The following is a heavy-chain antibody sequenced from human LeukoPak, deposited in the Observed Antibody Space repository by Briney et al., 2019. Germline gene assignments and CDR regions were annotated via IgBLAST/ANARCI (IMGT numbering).Heavy chain of an antibody. CDR3: ATAVLYGGNDFDY. D-gene: IGHD5-12*01. CDR1: RYTFTGYY. V-gene: IGHV1-2*02. Sequence: GASVKVSCKASRYTFTGYYMHWVRQAPGQGLEWMGWINPNSGVTKFAQRFQGRVTMTRDTSTSTAYLDLSSLRSDDTPVYYCATAVLYGGNDFDYWGQGTLVTVSS. J-gene: IGHJ4*02. CDR2: INPNSGVT.